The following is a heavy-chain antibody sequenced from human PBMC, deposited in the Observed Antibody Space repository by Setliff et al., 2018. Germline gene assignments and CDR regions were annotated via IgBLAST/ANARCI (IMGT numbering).Heavy chain of an antibody. CDR2: IYHSGYT. CDR3: ARGLHDTSDDYYVGAFDM. D-gene: IGHD3-22*01. CDR1: GGSISPYY. V-gene: IGHV4-59*01. J-gene: IGHJ3*02. Sequence: SETLSLTCTVSGGSISPYYWSWIRQPPGKGLEWIGYIYHSGYTSYNPSLKSRVTLSVDTSKNKLSPRLTSVTAADTALYYCARGLHDTSDDYYVGAFDMWGLGTKVTVSS.